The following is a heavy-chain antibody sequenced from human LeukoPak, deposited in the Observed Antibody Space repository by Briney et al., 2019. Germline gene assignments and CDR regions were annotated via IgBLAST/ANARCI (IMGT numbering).Heavy chain of an antibody. Sequence: GGSLRLSCAASGFTVSSNYMSWVRQAPGKGLEWVSVIYSGGSTYYADSVKGRFTFSRDNSKNTLYLQMNSLRTEDTAVYYCAKGGGDLGSGTLDYWGQGTLVTVSS. CDR3: AKGGGDLGSGTLDY. CDR1: GFTVSSNY. V-gene: IGHV3-66*01. CDR2: IYSGGST. D-gene: IGHD3-10*01. J-gene: IGHJ4*02.